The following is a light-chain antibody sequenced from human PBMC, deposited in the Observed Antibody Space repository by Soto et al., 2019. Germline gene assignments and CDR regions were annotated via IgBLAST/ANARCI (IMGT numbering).Light chain of an antibody. V-gene: IGLV1-40*01. Sequence: QSVLTQPPSVSGAPGQRVTISCTGSSSNIGANYDVHWYQQVPGRAPKLLIYDNDNRPSGVPDRFSGSKSGNTASLTISGLQAEDEADYYCVSFTTSRSYVFGTGTKLTVL. CDR2: DND. CDR3: VSFTTSRSYV. J-gene: IGLJ1*01. CDR1: SSNIGANYD.